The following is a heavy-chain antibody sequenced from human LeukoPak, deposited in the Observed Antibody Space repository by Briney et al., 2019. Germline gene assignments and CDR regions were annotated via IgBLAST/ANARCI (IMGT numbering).Heavy chain of an antibody. D-gene: IGHD3-22*01. V-gene: IGHV3-7*01. Sequence: PGESLRLSCAASGFTFSTYWMSWVRQAPGRGLEWVAIIKNEGREKHYVDSVKSRYTISRDNARNSIYLQMNRLRVDYTAVYYWAQDRYSDTSRVPFDYWGQGILVTVSS. CDR3: AQDRYSDTSRVPFDY. CDR2: IKNEGREK. J-gene: IGHJ4*02. CDR1: GFTFSTYW.